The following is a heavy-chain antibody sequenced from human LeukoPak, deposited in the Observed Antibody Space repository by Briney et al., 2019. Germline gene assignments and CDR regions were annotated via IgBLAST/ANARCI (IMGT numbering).Heavy chain of an antibody. J-gene: IGHJ4*02. D-gene: IGHD4-17*01. CDR2: ISGSSGLT. CDR3: ARRGESTTYGDYRFDY. Sequence: GGSLRLSCAASGFTFSGYWMSWVRQAPGRGLEWVSAISGSSGLTYYADSVKGRFTISRDNSKNTLFLQMNSLRAEDTAVYYCARRGESTTYGDYRFDYWGQGTLVTVSS. V-gene: IGHV3-23*01. CDR1: GFTFSGYW.